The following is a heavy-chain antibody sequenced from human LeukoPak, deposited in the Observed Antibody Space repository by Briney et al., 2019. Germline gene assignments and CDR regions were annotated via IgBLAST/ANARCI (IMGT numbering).Heavy chain of an antibody. J-gene: IGHJ5*02. V-gene: IGHV3-74*01. CDR1: GFPFSRYW. CDR2: IGDDGSST. D-gene: IGHD3-10*01. CDR3: ARASRGNWFDP. Sequence: GGSLRLSCAASGFPFSRYWMHWVRQAPGKGLVWVSRIGDDGSSTAYGDSVKGRFTISRDNAKNTLYLQMNSLRAEDTAVYYCARASRGNWFDPWGQGTLATVSS.